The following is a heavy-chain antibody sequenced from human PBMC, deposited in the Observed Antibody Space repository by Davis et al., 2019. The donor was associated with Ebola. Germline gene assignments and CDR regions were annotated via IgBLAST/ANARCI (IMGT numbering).Heavy chain of an antibody. V-gene: IGHV1-18*01. CDR1: GYTFITYG. J-gene: IGHJ4*02. D-gene: IGHD3-22*01. CDR3: ARGLRYDSSDY. CDR2: VSGNNGKT. Sequence: ASVKVSCKASGYTFITYGIAWVRQAPGQGLEWMGWVSGNNGKTDYAQKFQGRVTMTTDTSTSTAYMELRSLRSDDTAVYYCARGLRYDSSDYWGQGTLVTVSS.